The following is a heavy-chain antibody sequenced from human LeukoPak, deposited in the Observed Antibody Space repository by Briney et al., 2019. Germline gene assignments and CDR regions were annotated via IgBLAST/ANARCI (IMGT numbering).Heavy chain of an antibody. Sequence: GGSLRLSCAASGFTFSSYEMNWVRQAPGKGLEWVSYISSSGSTIYYADSVKGRFTISRDNAKNSLYLQLNSLRAEDTAVYYCARDNGDYSFDYWGQGTLVTVSS. CDR2: ISSSGSTI. CDR1: GFTFSSYE. D-gene: IGHD4-17*01. CDR3: ARDNGDYSFDY. J-gene: IGHJ4*02. V-gene: IGHV3-48*03.